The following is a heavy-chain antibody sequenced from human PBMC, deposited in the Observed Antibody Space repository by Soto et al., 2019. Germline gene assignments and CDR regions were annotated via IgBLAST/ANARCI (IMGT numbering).Heavy chain of an antibody. V-gene: IGHV4-34*01. CDR3: ARGYGSGST. CDR1: GGSFSGYW. CDR2: INHSGST. D-gene: IGHD3-10*01. Sequence: QLQLQQWGAGLLKPSETLSLTCGVYGGSFSGYWWSWIRQPPGKGLEWIGEINHSGSTNYNTSLKSRVTISLDTSKKQFSLKLSSVTAADTAVYYCARGYGSGSTWGQGTLVTVS. J-gene: IGHJ5*02.